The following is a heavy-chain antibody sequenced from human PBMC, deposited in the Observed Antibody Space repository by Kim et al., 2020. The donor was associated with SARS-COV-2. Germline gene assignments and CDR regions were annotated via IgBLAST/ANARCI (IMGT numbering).Heavy chain of an antibody. Sequence: SVKGRFTISRDNSKNTLYLQMNSLRAEGTAVYYCARVLGGSGARPRPVDYWGQGTLVTVSS. D-gene: IGHD3-10*01. V-gene: IGHV3-30*05. CDR3: ARVLGGSGARPRPVDY. J-gene: IGHJ4*02.